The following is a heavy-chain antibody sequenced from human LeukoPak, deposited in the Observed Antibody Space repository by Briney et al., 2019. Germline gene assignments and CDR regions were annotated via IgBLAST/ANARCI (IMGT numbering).Heavy chain of an antibody. CDR3: ARGCQYQLLIYFYYYMDV. J-gene: IGHJ6*03. V-gene: IGHV1-2*02. CDR1: GYTFTGYY. CDR2: INPNSGGT. Sequence: ASVKVSCKASGYTFTGYYMHWVRQAPGQGLECMGWINPNSGGTNYAQKFQGRVTMTRDTSISTAYMDLSSLRSDDTAVYYCARGCQYQLLIYFYYYMDVWGKGTTVTVSS. D-gene: IGHD2-2*01.